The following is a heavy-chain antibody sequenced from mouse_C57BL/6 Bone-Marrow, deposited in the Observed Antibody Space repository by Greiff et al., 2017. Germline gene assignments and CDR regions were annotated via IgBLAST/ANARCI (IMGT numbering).Heavy chain of an antibody. Sequence: EVMLVESGGGLVQSGRSLRLSCATSGFTFSDFYMEWVRQAPGKGLEWIAASRNKANDYTTEYSASVKGRFIVSRDTSPSNLYLQMHALRAEDAAIYYCARDAEGLDYWGQGTTLTVSS. CDR1: GFTFSDFY. D-gene: IGHD3-3*01. J-gene: IGHJ2*01. CDR2: SRNKANDYTT. V-gene: IGHV7-1*01. CDR3: ARDAEGLDY.